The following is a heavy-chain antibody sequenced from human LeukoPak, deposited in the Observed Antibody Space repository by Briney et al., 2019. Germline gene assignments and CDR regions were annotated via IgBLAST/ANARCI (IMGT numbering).Heavy chain of an antibody. CDR3: VMTQKWLAFDY. J-gene: IGHJ4*02. D-gene: IGHD6-19*01. CDR2: WRYDGSP. Sequence: SETLSLTCAVSGGSISGRYRSWIRQPPGKGLEWIANWRYDGSPNYTPSLESRATISLDTSKNQFSLRLTSVTAADTAVYYCVMTQKWLAFDYWGQGILVTVSS. V-gene: IGHV4-59*08. CDR1: GGSISGRY.